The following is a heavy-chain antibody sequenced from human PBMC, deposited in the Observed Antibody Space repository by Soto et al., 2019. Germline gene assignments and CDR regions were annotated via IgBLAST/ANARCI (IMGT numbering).Heavy chain of an antibody. D-gene: IGHD4-17*01. CDR1: GFTFSSYS. CDR2: ISSSSSYI. V-gene: IGHV3-21*01. J-gene: IGHJ4*02. CDR3: YRAPDYCDSPSIDY. Sequence: EVQLVESGGGLVKPGGSLRLSCAASGFTFSSYSMNWVSQAPGKGLEWVSAISSSSSYIYYADSVKGRFTISRDNSKNSQYLQMNNLRAEYTAEYYCYRAPDYCDSPSIDYWGQGTLVTVSS.